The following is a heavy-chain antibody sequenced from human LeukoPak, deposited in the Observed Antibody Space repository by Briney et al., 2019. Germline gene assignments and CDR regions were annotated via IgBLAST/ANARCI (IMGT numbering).Heavy chain of an antibody. Sequence: ASVKVSCKASGYTFTSYYMHWVRQPPGQGPEWMGIINPSGGSTSYAQKFQGRVTMTRDMSTSTVYMELSSLRSEDTAVYYCASGTAIAAAGDYWGRGTLVTVSS. J-gene: IGHJ4*02. CDR2: INPSGGST. V-gene: IGHV1-46*01. CDR1: GYTFTSYY. CDR3: ASGTAIAAAGDY. D-gene: IGHD6-13*01.